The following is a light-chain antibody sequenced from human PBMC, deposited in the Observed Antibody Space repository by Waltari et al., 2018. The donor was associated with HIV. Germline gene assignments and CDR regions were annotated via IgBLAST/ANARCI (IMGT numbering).Light chain of an antibody. CDR1: SRVVGGYNY. CDR3: CSYADNYPVV. V-gene: IGLV2-11*01. J-gene: IGLJ2*01. Sequence: SALTQPRPVSGPPGQSVTISCTGTSRVVGGYNYVSWYQQHPGKAPKFMIYDVNKRPSGVPDRFSGSKSGNTASLTISGLQAEDEADYYCCSYADNYPVVFGGGTKLTVL. CDR2: DVN.